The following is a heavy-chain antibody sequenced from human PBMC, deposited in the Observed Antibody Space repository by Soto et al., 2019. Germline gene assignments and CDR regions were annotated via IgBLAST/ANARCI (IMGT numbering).Heavy chain of an antibody. Sequence: EVQLVESGGGLVKPGGSLRLSCAASRFTFSTYTMNWVRQAPGKGLEWVSSITSTSSLIFYADSVKGRFTISRDNAKNSLYLQKNSLTAEDTAVYYCARRGTETYGVKGAFDIWGQGTMVTVSS. CDR2: ITSTSSLI. V-gene: IGHV3-21*01. J-gene: IGHJ3*02. D-gene: IGHD4-17*01. CDR1: RFTFSTYT. CDR3: ARRGTETYGVKGAFDI.